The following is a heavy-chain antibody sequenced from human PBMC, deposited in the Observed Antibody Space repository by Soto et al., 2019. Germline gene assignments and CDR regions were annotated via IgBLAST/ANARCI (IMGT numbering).Heavy chain of an antibody. CDR2: IWYDGSNK. CDR1: GFTFSSYG. D-gene: IGHD3-22*01. CDR3: AREYYYDSSGYFDY. J-gene: IGHJ4*02. V-gene: IGHV3-33*01. Sequence: QVQLVESGGGVVQPGRSLRFSCAASGFTFSSYGMHWVRQAPGKGLEWVAVIWYDGSNKYYADSVKGRFTISRDNSKNTLYLQMNSLRAEDTAVYYCAREYYYDSSGYFDYWGQGTLVTVSS.